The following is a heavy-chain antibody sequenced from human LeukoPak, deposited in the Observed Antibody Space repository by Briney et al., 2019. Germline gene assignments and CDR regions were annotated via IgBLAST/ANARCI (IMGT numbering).Heavy chain of an antibody. CDR2: INTRSTTI. CDR1: GFTFSSYS. V-gene: IGHV3-48*04. J-gene: IGHJ4*01. Sequence: GGSLRLSCAASGFTFSSYSMNWVRQAPGKGLEWVSYINTRSTTIYYADSVRGRFTIFRDNAKDSVYLQMNSLRAEDSAIYYCAREGFYFFDFWGQGTLVTVSS. CDR3: AREGFYFFDF.